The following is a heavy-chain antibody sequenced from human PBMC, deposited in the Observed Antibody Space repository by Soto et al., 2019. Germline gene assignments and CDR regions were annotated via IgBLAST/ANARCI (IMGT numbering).Heavy chain of an antibody. V-gene: IGHV4-59*01. D-gene: IGHD1-26*01. CDR2: VYNSGST. Sequence: PSETLSLTCTVFGGSISSYYWSWVRRPPGKGLEWIGYVYNSGSTTYSPPFKSRVTISADTSKNQFSLKLTSVTAADTAVYYCAREGGGSYGAFDIWGQGTMVTVSS. CDR1: GGSISSYY. CDR3: AREGGGSYGAFDI. J-gene: IGHJ3*02.